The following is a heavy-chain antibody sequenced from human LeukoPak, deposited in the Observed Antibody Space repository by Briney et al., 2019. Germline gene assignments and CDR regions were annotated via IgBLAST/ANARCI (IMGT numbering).Heavy chain of an antibody. CDR1: GYTFTSYG. Sequence: ASVKVSCKASGYTFTSYGISWVRQAPGQGLEWMGWISAYNGNTNYAQKLQGRVTMTTDTSTSTAYMELRSLRSDDTAMYYCARGLRLGELSSHPLWPYDYWGQGTLVTVSS. CDR2: ISAYNGNT. V-gene: IGHV1-18*01. J-gene: IGHJ4*02. D-gene: IGHD3-16*02. CDR3: ARGLRLGELSSHPLWPYDY.